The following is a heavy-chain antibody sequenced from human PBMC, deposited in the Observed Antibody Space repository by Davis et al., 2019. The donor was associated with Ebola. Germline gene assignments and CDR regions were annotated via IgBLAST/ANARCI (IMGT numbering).Heavy chain of an antibody. J-gene: IGHJ6*02. V-gene: IGHV4-34*01. D-gene: IGHD2-2*02. CDR3: ARGLRLYGYYYYGMDV. CDR2: TSYSEST. CDR1: GGTFSGYY. Sequence: SETLSLTCAVYGGTFSGYYWSWIRQPPGKGLEWIGETSYSESTNYNPSLKSRVTISIDTSRNQFSLKLTSVTAADTGVYYCARGLRLYGYYYYGMDVWGQGTTVTVSS.